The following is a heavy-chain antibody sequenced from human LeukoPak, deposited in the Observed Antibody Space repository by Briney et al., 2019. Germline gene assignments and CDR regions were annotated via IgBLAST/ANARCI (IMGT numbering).Heavy chain of an antibody. CDR3: ARVVGRYMDV. J-gene: IGHJ6*02. CDR2: LSSSSSYT. D-gene: IGHD2-15*01. Sequence: GGSLRLSCADTGFTFSDYYMSWIRQAPGKRLEWVSYLSSSSSYTNYADSVKGRFTISRDNAKNSLYLQMNSLRAEDTAVYYCARVVGRYMDVWGQGTTVTVSS. V-gene: IGHV3-11*05. CDR1: GFTFSDYY.